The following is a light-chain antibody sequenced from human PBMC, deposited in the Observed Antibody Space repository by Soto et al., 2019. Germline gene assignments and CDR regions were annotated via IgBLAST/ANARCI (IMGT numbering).Light chain of an antibody. J-gene: IGKJ1*01. CDR1: QSISLY. Sequence: IQMTQSPSSLSASVGAKVTITCRASQSISLYLNWFQHKPGKAPKLLIYAATSLQSGVPSRFSGRGSGTDFFLTISSLQPEDFATYYCQRSYSITQTFGQGTK. CDR2: AAT. V-gene: IGKV1-39*01. CDR3: QRSYSITQT.